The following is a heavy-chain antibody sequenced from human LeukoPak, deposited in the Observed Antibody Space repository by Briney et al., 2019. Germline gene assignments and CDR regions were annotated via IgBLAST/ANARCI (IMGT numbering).Heavy chain of an antibody. CDR2: INHSGST. CDR1: GGSFSGYY. V-gene: IGHV4-34*01. D-gene: IGHD1-26*01. J-gene: IGHJ4*02. Sequence: SETLSLTCAVHGGSFSGYYWSWIRQPPGKGLEWIGEINHSGSTNYNPSLKSRVTISVDTSKNQFSLKLSSVTAADTAVYYCARGTTYFDYWGQGTLVTVSS. CDR3: ARGTTYFDY.